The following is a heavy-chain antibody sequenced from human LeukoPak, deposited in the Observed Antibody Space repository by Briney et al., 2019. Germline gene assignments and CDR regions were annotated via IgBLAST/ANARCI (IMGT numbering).Heavy chain of an antibody. CDR3: ARDPYRFGSSAPFDY. Sequence: SETLSLTCAAYGGSFSGYYWSWIRQPPGKGLEWIGEINHSGSTNYNPSLKSRVTISVDTSKNQFSLKLSSVTAADTAVYYCARDPYRFGSSAPFDYWGQGTLVTVSS. CDR1: GGSFSGYY. V-gene: IGHV4-34*01. CDR2: INHSGST. D-gene: IGHD3-10*01. J-gene: IGHJ4*02.